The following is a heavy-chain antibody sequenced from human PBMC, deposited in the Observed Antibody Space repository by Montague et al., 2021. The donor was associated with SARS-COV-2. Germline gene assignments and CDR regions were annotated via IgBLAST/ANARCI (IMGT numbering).Heavy chain of an antibody. CDR2: ISYDGSNK. CDR1: GFPFSSYS. D-gene: IGHD3-10*01. V-gene: IGHV3-30*03. Sequence: SLRLSCAASGFPFSSYSMNWVRQAPGKGLEWVAVISYDGSNKYYADSVKGRFTISRDNSKNTLYLQMNSLRAEDTAVYYCARPSSGSYYNYFDYWGQGTLVTVSS. J-gene: IGHJ4*02. CDR3: ARPSSGSYYNYFDY.